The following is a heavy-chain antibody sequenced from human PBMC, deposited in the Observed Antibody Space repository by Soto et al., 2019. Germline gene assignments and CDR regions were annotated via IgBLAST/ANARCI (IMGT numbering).Heavy chain of an antibody. V-gene: IGHV5-51*01. CDR3: ARLYGSGQWNWFDP. Sequence: GXSLKISCKGSGYSFISYWIGWVRQMPGRGLEWMGIIYPHDSDTRYSPSFQGQVTISADKSISTAYLQWSSLKASDSAMYYCARLYGSGQWNWFDPWGQGTLVTVSS. J-gene: IGHJ5*02. D-gene: IGHD3-10*01. CDR2: IYPHDSDT. CDR1: GYSFISYW.